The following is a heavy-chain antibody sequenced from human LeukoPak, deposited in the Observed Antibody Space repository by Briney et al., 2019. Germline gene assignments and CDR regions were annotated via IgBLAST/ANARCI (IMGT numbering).Heavy chain of an antibody. J-gene: IGHJ4*02. CDR2: ISAYNGNT. V-gene: IGHV1-18*01. CDR1: GYTFTSYG. CDR3: ARARHYDILTGYYRFPPLY. D-gene: IGHD3-9*01. Sequence: ASVKVSCKASGYTFTSYGISWVRQAPGQGLEWMGWISAYNGNTNYAQKLQGRVTMTTDTSTSTAYMELRSLRSDDTAAYYCARARHYDILTGYYRFPPLYWGQGTLVTVSS.